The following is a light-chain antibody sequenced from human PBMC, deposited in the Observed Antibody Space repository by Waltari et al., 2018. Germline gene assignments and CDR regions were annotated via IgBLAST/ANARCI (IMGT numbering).Light chain of an antibody. V-gene: IGKV1-12*01. J-gene: IGKJ4*01. CDR2: GAS. Sequence: DIQMTQFPSSVSASVGDRVTITCRASQDISRWLAWYQQKTGKAPKFLIYGASNLQSGVPSRFSGSGSGTDFTLTISSLQPEDFATYYCQQANSFPLTFGGGTKVEIK. CDR1: QDISRW. CDR3: QQANSFPLT.